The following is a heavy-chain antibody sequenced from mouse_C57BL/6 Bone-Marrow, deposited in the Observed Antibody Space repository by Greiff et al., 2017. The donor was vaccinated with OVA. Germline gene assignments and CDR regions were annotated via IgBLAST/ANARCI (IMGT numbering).Heavy chain of an antibody. D-gene: IGHD1-1*01. CDR3: ARFDYYGSSYWYFDV. CDR1: GYTFTSYG. V-gene: IGHV1-81*01. J-gene: IGHJ1*03. Sequence: VQLQQSGAELARPGASVKLSCKASGYTFTSYGISWVKQRTGQGLEWIGEIYPRSGNTYYNEKFKGKATLTADKSSSAASMELRSLTSEDSAVYFCARFDYYGSSYWYFDVWGTGTTVTVSS. CDR2: IYPRSGNT.